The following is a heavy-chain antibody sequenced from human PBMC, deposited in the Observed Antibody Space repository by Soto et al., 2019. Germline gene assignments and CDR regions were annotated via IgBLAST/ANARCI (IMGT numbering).Heavy chain of an antibody. CDR2: FRTGGDDGTT. Sequence: PGESLKISCAASGFTFSSYSMSWVRQAPGKGLEWVSGFRTGGDDGTTYYADSVKGRFTISRDNSKNTLFLQMNSLRAEDTAIYYCAKKVNSGPGSQYFDYWGQGTLVTVSS. V-gene: IGHV3-23*01. CDR1: GFTFSSYS. J-gene: IGHJ4*02. CDR3: AKKVNSGPGSQYFDY. D-gene: IGHD3-10*01.